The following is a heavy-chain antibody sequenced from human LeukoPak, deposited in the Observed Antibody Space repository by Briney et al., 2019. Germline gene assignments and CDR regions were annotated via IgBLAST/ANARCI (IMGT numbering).Heavy chain of an antibody. CDR1: GFTFDVYA. Sequence: GRSLRLSCAASGFTFDVYAMHWVRQAPGKGLEWVSGISWNSGSIGYADSVKGRFTISRDNAKNSLYLQMNSLRAEDTALYYCAKDSSGFMYYFDYWGQGTLVTVSS. J-gene: IGHJ4*02. CDR3: AKDSSGFMYYFDY. CDR2: ISWNSGSI. D-gene: IGHD6-19*01. V-gene: IGHV3-9*01.